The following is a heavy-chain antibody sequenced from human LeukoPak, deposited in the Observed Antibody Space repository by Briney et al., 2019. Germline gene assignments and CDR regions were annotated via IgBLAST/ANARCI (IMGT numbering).Heavy chain of an antibody. V-gene: IGHV3-21*01. D-gene: IGHD2/OR15-2a*01. CDR3: AREVYCSHTTCYYFDY. CDR2: ISDSSRYI. CDR1: GFTFSSYS. Sequence: GGSLRLSCAASGFTFSSYSMNWVRQAPGKGLEWVSSISDSSRYIFYADSVKGRFTISRDNTKNSLYLQMNSLRAEDTAVYYCAREVYCSHTTCYYFDYWGLGTLVTVSS. J-gene: IGHJ4*02.